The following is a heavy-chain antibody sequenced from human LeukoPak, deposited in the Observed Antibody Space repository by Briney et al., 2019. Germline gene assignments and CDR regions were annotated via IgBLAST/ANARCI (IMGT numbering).Heavy chain of an antibody. V-gene: IGHV4-34*01. D-gene: IGHD6-13*01. J-gene: IGHJ4*02. CDR1: GGSFSGYY. Sequence: SETLSLTCAVYGGSFSGYYWSWIRQPPGKGPEWIGEINHSGSTNYNPSLKSRVTISVDTSKNQFSLKLSSVTAADTAVYYCARQGYSSSWYRIPSYYFDYWGQGTLVTVSS. CDR3: ARQGYSSSWYRIPSYYFDY. CDR2: INHSGST.